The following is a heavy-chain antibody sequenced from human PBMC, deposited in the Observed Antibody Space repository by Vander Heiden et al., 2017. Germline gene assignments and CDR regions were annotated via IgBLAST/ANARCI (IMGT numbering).Heavy chain of an antibody. CDR1: GGSFSGYY. J-gene: IGHJ4*02. CDR2: INHSGST. CDR3: ARGYCSGGSCYAYFDY. Sequence: QVQLQQWGAGLLKPSATLSLTCAVYGGSFSGYYWSWIRQPPGKGLEWIGEINHSGSTNYNPSLKSRVTISVDTSKNQFSLKLSSVTAADTAVYYCARGYCSGGSCYAYFDYWGQGTLVTVSS. V-gene: IGHV4-34*01. D-gene: IGHD2-15*01.